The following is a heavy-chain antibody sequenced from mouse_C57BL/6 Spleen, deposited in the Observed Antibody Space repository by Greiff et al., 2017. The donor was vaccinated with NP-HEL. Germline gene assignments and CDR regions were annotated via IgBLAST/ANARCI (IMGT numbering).Heavy chain of an antibody. D-gene: IGHD2-3*01. V-gene: IGHV1-82*01. CDR2: IYPGDGDT. CDR3: ALYDGYYVGYFDV. Sequence: VQLQQSGPELVKPGASVKISCKASGYAFSSSWMNWVKQRPGKGLEWIGRIYPGDGDTNYNGKFKGKATLTADKSSSTAYMQLSSLPSEDSAVYFCALYDGYYVGYFDVWGTGTTVTVSS. CDR1: GYAFSSSW. J-gene: IGHJ1*03.